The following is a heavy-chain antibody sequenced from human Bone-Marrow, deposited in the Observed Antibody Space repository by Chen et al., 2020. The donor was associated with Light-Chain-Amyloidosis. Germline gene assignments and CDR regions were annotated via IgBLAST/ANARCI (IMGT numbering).Heavy chain of an antibody. Sequence: EVQLVESGGGLVQPGGSLRLSCAASGFTFSSYAMHWVRQAPGKGLEYVSAISSNGGSTYYANSVKGRFTISRDNSKNTLYLQMGSLRAEDMAVYYCARALPEGENAFDIWGQGTMVTVSS. V-gene: IGHV3-64*01. J-gene: IGHJ3*02. CDR3: ARALPEGENAFDI. CDR1: GFTFSSYA. D-gene: IGHD3-16*01. CDR2: ISSNGGST.